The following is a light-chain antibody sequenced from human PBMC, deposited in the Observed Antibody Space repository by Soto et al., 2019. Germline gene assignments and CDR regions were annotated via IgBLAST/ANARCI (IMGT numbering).Light chain of an antibody. Sequence: EIVMTQSLATLSVSPGERATLSCRASQSVSSNLAWYQQKPGQAPRLLIYGASTRATGIPARFSGSGSGTEFTLTISSLQSEDFAVYYCQQYNNWPPVVTFGGGTKVEIK. J-gene: IGKJ4*01. CDR2: GAS. CDR3: QQYNNWPPVVT. CDR1: QSVSSN. V-gene: IGKV3-15*01.